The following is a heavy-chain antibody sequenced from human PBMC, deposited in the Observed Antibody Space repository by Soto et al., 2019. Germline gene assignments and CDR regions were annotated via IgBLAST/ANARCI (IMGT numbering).Heavy chain of an antibody. CDR1: GGTLGTYD. D-gene: IGHD6-6*01. Sequence: QVQLVQSGAEVKKPGSSMKVSCKTSGGTLGTYDINWVRQAPGQGLEWMGGIMAFIGSTKYAQKFQGRVTITADTSIDTVYMELNSLTSEDTAVYDCARGGFSSSWRCDRWGKGTLVTVSS. V-gene: IGHV1-69*06. J-gene: IGHJ5*02. CDR3: ARGGFSSSWRCDR. CDR2: IMAFIGST.